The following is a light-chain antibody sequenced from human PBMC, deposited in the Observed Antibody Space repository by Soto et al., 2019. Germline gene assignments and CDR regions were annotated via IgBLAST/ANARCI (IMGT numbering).Light chain of an antibody. CDR2: DVN. Sequence: QSVLTQPRSVSGSPGQSVTISCTGTSSDVGNYKYVSWYRQNPGKAPEIMIYDVNKRPSGVPDRFPGSKSGNTASLTISGLQAEDEADYYCCSYAGSYTLVFGGGTKLTVL. CDR1: SSDVGNYKY. J-gene: IGLJ2*01. CDR3: CSYAGSYTLV. V-gene: IGLV2-11*01.